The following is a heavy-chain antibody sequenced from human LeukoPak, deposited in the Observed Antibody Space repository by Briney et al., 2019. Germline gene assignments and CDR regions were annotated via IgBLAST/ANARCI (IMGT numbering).Heavy chain of an antibody. CDR3: ARDYGGNSGWFDP. Sequence: GASVNVSCKPSGYTLTNYYMHWVRQAPGQGLEWMGIINPSGGSTSYAQKFQGRVTMTRDTSTSTVYIELSSLRSEDTAVYYCARDYGGNSGWFDPWGQGTLVTVSS. D-gene: IGHD4-23*01. CDR2: INPSGGST. J-gene: IGHJ5*02. CDR1: GYTLTNYY. V-gene: IGHV1-46*01.